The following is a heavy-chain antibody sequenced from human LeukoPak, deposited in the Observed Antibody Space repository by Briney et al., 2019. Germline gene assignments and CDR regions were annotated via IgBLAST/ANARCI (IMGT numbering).Heavy chain of an antibody. V-gene: IGHV3-23*01. CDR3: ATSYDYAWGSYRYTGYFDY. Sequence: GGSLRLSCAASGFTFSSYAMSWVRQAPGKGLEWVSAISGSGGSTYYADSVKGRFTISRDNSKNTLYLQMNSLRAEDTAVYYCATSYDYAWGSYRYTGYFDYWGQGTLVTVSS. CDR1: GFTFSSYA. J-gene: IGHJ4*02. CDR2: ISGSGGST. D-gene: IGHD3-16*02.